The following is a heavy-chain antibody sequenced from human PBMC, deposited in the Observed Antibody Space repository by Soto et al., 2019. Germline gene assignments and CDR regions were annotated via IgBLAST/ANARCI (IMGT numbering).Heavy chain of an antibody. V-gene: IGHV3-9*01. CDR3: AKEGYGLDV. CDR1: GFSFDDYA. CDR2: ISWNSGDI. Sequence: GGSLRLSCAASGFSFDDYAFHWVRQAPGRGLEWVSGISWNSGDIGYADTVKGRFTISRDNAKNSPYLQMNSLRDEDTALYYCAKEGYGLDVWGQGTTVTVSS. J-gene: IGHJ6*02.